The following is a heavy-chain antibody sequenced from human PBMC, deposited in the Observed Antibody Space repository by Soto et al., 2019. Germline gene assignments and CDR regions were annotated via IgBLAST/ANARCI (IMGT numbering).Heavy chain of an antibody. D-gene: IGHD1-26*01. CDR3: AKQGGATPFDY. V-gene: IGHV3-30*18. CDR1: GFTFSSYG. CDR2: ISYDGSNK. Sequence: QVQLVESGGGVVQPGRSLRLSCAASGFTFSSYGMHWVRQAPGKGLEWVAVISYDGSNKYYADSVKGRFTISRDNSKNTLYLQMNSLRAEDTAVYYCAKQGGATPFDYWGQGTLVTVSS. J-gene: IGHJ4*02.